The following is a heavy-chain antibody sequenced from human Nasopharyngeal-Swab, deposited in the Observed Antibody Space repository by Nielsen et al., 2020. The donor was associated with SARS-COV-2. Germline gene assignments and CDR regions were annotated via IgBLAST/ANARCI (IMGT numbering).Heavy chain of an antibody. CDR1: GFTFDDYG. J-gene: IGHJ5*02. D-gene: IGHD2-8*01. V-gene: IGHV3-20*01. Sequence: GESLKISCAASGFTFDDYGMTWVRQVPGKGLEWVSDIIWNGGSTRYADSVMGRFTISRDNAKNSLYLQMNSLTAEDSALYHCARIDNLGAEWCFDPWGPGTLVTVSS. CDR3: ARIDNLGAEWCFDP. CDR2: IIWNGGST.